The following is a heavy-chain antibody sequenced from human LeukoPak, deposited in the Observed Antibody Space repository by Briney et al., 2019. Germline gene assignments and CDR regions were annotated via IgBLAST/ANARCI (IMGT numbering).Heavy chain of an antibody. Sequence: GESLKISCKGSGYSFTSYWIGWVRQAPGQGLEWMGWISAYNGNTNYEQKLQGRVTMTTETSTSTGYMELRSLRSDDTAVYYFARVYYYGSGDCDYWVQGTLVTVCS. J-gene: IGHJ4*02. CDR3: ARVYYYGSGDCDY. CDR2: ISAYNGNT. V-gene: IGHV1-18*04. D-gene: IGHD3-10*01. CDR1: GYSFTSYW.